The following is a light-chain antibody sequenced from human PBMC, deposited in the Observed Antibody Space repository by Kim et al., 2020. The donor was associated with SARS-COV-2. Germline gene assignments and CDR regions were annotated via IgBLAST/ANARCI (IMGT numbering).Light chain of an antibody. Sequence: SVSPGHTAKVTCSGDVLAKKYARWFQQKPGQAPVLLIYKESERPSGIPERFSGSSSGTTVTLTISGALVEDDADYYCYSATDNNRVFCGGTQLTVL. CDR1: VLAKKY. CDR3: YSATDNNRV. V-gene: IGLV3-27*01. CDR2: KES. J-gene: IGLJ3*02.